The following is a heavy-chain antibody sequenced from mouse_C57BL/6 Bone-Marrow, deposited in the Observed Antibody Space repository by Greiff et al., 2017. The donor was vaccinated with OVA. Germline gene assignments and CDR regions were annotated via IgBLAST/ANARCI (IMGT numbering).Heavy chain of an antibody. CDR3: ARQGSSGYNYFDY. CDR2: IYPGDGDT. Sequence: QVQLQQSGPELVKPGASVKISCKASGYAFSSSWMNWVKQRPGKGLEWIGRIYPGDGDTNYNGKFKGKATLTADKSSSTAYMQLSSLTSEDSAVYFCARQGSSGYNYFDYWGQGTTLTVSS. J-gene: IGHJ2*01. CDR1: GYAFSSSW. V-gene: IGHV1-82*01. D-gene: IGHD3-2*02.